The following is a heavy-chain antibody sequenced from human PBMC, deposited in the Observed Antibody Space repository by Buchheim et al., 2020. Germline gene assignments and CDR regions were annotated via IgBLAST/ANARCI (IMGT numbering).Heavy chain of an antibody. V-gene: IGHV3-15*07. D-gene: IGHD2-15*01. CDR2: IKSKADGGAT. Sequence: EVQLVESGGGLVKPGGSLSLSCAASGFTFSDAWVNWVRQTPGRGLEWVGRIKSKADGGATDYAVPVKGRFTISRDASKNTLYLQLNSLKTEDTAIYYCSTEFCSGGSCYWYLDLWGRGTL. CDR1: GFTFSDAW. J-gene: IGHJ2*01. CDR3: STEFCSGGSCYWYLDL.